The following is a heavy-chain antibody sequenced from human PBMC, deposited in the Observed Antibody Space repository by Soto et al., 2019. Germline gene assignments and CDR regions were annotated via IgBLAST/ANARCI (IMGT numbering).Heavy chain of an antibody. CDR3: ARAYNWNYAR. D-gene: IGHD1-7*01. CDR1: GFTFSSYA. CDR2: ISYDGSNK. V-gene: IGHV3-30-3*01. J-gene: IGHJ3*01. Sequence: GGSLRLSCAASGFTFSSYAMHWVRQAPGKGLEWVTVISYDGSNKYYADSVKGRFTISRDNSKNTLYLQMNSLRAEDTAVYYCARAYNWNYARWGQGTMVTVSS.